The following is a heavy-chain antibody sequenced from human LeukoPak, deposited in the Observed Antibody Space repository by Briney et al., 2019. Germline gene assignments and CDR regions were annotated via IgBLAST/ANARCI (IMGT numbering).Heavy chain of an antibody. V-gene: IGHV3-53*01. D-gene: IGHD2-21*01. Sequence: GGSLRLSCAASGFTVSSNYMSWVRQAPGKGLEWVSVIYSGGSTYYADSVKGRFTISRDNSKNTLYLQMNSLRAEDTAVYCCASHVVVREIDAFDIWGQGTMVTVSS. CDR2: IYSGGST. CDR3: ASHVVVREIDAFDI. J-gene: IGHJ3*02. CDR1: GFTVSSNY.